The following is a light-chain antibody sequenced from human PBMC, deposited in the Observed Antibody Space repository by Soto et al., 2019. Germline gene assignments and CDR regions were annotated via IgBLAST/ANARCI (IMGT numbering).Light chain of an antibody. V-gene: IGKV3-15*01. Sequence: EIVLTHAPVTLSLSQLERATLSFIASQSFTSIYLAWYQQKPGQAPRLLIYGASSRAADFPARFSGSGSGTEFILTISSLQSEDFAFYYCQQYDDWPWTFGQGNKVDIK. CDR3: QQYDDWPWT. CDR2: GAS. CDR1: QSFTSIY. J-gene: IGKJ1*01.